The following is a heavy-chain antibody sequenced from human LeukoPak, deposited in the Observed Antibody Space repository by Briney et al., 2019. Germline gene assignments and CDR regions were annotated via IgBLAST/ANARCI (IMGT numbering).Heavy chain of an antibody. J-gene: IGHJ6*02. D-gene: IGHD5-18*01. CDR1: GYTFTSYA. CDR2: INAGNGNT. CDR3: ARGRYSYGYPTDGLYGMDV. Sequence: ASVKVSCKASGYTFTSYAMHWVRQAPGQRLEWMGWINAGNGNTKYSQKFQGRVTITRDTSASTAYMELSSLRSEDTAVYYCARGRYSYGYPTDGLYGMDVWGQGTTVTVSS. V-gene: IGHV1-3*01.